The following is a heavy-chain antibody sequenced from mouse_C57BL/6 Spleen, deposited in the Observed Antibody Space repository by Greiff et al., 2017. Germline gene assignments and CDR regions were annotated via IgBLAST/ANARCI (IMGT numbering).Heavy chain of an antibody. Sequence: VKLQESDAELVKPGASVKISCKVSGYTFTDHTIHWMKQRPEQGLEWIGYIYPRDGSTKYNEKFKGKATLTADKSSSTAYMQLNSLTSEDSAVYFCARSLWDYDDAGFYYAMDYWGQGTSVTVSS. CDR2: IYPRDGST. CDR3: ARSLWDYDDAGFYYAMDY. V-gene: IGHV1-78*01. D-gene: IGHD2-4*01. J-gene: IGHJ4*01. CDR1: GYTFTDHT.